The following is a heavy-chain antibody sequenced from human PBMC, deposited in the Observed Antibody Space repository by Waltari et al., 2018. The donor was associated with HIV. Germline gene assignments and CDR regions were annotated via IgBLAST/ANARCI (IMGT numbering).Heavy chain of an antibody. V-gene: IGHV3-23*01. D-gene: IGHD3-10*01. CDR3: AKHDQLLWFGELPDFHDY. Sequence: EVQLLESGGGLVQPGGSLRLSCAASGFTFSSYAMCWVRQATGTGVEWVSAISGSGCSTYYADSVKGRFTISRDNSKNTLYLQMNSLRAEDTAVYYCAKHDQLLWFGELPDFHDYWGQGTLVTVSS. J-gene: IGHJ4*02. CDR2: ISGSGCST. CDR1: GFTFSSYA.